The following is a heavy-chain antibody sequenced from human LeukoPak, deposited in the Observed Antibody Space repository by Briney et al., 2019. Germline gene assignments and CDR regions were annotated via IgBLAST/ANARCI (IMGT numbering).Heavy chain of an antibody. J-gene: IGHJ5*02. CDR2: INDSGST. Sequence: SETLSLSCTVSLVSGRTYYWSWIRQSPGKALEWIGNINDSGSTNYNPSYKSRVTISLDPSKKQFSLILRSVTAADTAFYYCARGNGWYFGRTRSEENWFDPWGQGTLVTVSS. V-gene: IGHV4-59*02. CDR1: LVSGRTYY. CDR3: ARGNGWYFGRTRSEENWFDP. D-gene: IGHD6-19*01.